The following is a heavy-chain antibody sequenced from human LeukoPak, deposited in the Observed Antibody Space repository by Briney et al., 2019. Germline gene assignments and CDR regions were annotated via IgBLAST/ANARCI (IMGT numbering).Heavy chain of an antibody. J-gene: IGHJ4*02. CDR1: GISFSDAW. D-gene: IGHD2-15*01. V-gene: IGHV3-15*01. CDR3: TTDGGY. CDR2: IKSSGDGGTT. Sequence: GGSHRLSCEASGISFSDAWMSWVRQAPGKGLEWVGRIKSSGDGGTTDYTAPVKGRFTISRDDSRNTVFLQMNTLKTEDTAVYYCTTDGGYWGQGTLVTVSS.